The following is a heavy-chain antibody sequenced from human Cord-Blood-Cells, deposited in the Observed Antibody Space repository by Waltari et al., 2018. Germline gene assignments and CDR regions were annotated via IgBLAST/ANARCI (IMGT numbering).Heavy chain of an antibody. CDR1: GGTFSRYA. D-gene: IGHD3-9*01. CDR2: MIPILGIA. J-gene: IGHJ3*02. CDR3: ARSEDYDILTGYYDAFDI. V-gene: IGHV1-69*09. Sequence: QVQLVQSGAEVKKPGSSVKVSCKAPGGTFSRYAISRVRQAPGQGLEWTGRMIPILGIANDAQKFQGRVTITADKSTSTAYMELSSLRSEDTAVYYCARSEDYDILTGYYDAFDIWGQGTMVTVSS.